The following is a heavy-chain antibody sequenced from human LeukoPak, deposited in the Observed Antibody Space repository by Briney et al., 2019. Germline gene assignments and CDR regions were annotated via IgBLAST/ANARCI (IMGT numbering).Heavy chain of an antibody. V-gene: IGHV3-30*18. Sequence: GGSLRLSCAASAFTFSSYGMHCVRQAPGKGLEWVALISYDGSDKDYAKSVKGRFTISRDNSKNTLYLQMNSLRAEDTAVYYCAKDLSGGDCPDYWGQGTLVTVSS. CDR3: AKDLSGGDCPDY. D-gene: IGHD2-21*02. CDR1: AFTFSSYG. J-gene: IGHJ4*02. CDR2: ISYDGSDK.